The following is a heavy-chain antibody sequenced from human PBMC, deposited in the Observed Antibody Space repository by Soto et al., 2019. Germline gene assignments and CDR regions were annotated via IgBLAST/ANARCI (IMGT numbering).Heavy chain of an antibody. CDR3: ATHEIGHCISASCYKGGYYYGMDV. V-gene: IGHV1-69*13. CDR1: GYTFTSYG. J-gene: IGHJ6*02. CDR2: ISAIFGTA. Sequence: ASVKVSCKASGYTFTSYGISWVRQAPGQGLEWMGWISAIFGTANYAQKLQGRVTITADESTSTAYMELSSLRSEDTAMYYCATHEIGHCISASCYKGGYYYGMDVWGQGTTVNVSS. D-gene: IGHD2-2*02.